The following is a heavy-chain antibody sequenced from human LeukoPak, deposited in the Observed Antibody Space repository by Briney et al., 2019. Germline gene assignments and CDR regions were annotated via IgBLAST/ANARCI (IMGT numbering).Heavy chain of an antibody. J-gene: IGHJ4*02. CDR2: IYYRGST. CDR3: ARTNYYDSSGPKHYFDQ. V-gene: IGHV4-30-4*08. Sequence: SETLSLTCTVSGGSISSGGYYWSWIRQHPGKGLEWIGYIYYRGSTYYNPSLKSRVTISVDTSKNQFSLKLSSVTAADTAVYYCARTNYYDSSGPKHYFDQWGQGTLVTVSS. CDR1: GGSISSGGYY. D-gene: IGHD3-22*01.